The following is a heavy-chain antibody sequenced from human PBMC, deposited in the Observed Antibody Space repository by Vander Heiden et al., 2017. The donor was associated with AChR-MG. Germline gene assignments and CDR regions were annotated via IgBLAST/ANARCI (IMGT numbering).Heavy chain of an antibody. D-gene: IGHD4-4*01. CDR1: GFTVSSYY. V-gene: IGHV3-53*01. J-gene: IGHJ4*02. CDR2: IYIGGNT. Sequence: EVQLVESGGGVSQPGGSLRVSCAASGFTVSSYYMTWVRQAPGKGLEWVSVIYIGGNTHYADSVKGRFTISRDNSKNTVYLQMSSLRAEDTAVYYCAREVTGYYRFDFWGQGTLVTVSS. CDR3: AREVTGYYRFDF.